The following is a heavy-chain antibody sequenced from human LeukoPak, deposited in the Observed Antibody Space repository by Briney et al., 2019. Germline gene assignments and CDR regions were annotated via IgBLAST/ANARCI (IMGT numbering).Heavy chain of an antibody. CDR1: GFTVSSNY. D-gene: IGHD3-22*01. Sequence: GGSLRLSCAASGFTVSSNYMSWVRQAPGKGLEWVSVIYSGGSTYYADSVKGRFTISRDNSKNTLYLQMNSLRAEDTAVYYCARVRTIVGSFDYWGQGTLVTVSS. CDR2: IYSGGST. CDR3: ARVRTIVGSFDY. J-gene: IGHJ4*02. V-gene: IGHV3-66*02.